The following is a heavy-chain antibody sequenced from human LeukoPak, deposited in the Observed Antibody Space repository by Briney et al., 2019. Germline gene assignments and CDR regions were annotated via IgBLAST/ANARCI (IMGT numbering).Heavy chain of an antibody. CDR1: GYTFTGYY. V-gene: IGHV1-2*06. J-gene: IGHJ5*02. CDR3: ASLGHEFGDSDP. CDR2: INPNSGGT. Sequence: ASVKVSCKASGYTFTGYYMHWVRQAPGQGLEWMGRINPNSGGTNYAQKFQGRVTMTRDTSISTAYMELSSLRSEDTAVYYCASLGHEFGDSDPWGQGTLVTVSS. D-gene: IGHD3-10*01.